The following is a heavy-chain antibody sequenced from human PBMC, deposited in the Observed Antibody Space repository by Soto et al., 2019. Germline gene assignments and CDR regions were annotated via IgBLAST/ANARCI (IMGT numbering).Heavy chain of an antibody. V-gene: IGHV1-18*01. J-gene: IGHJ4*02. CDR1: GYTFTNYG. Sequence: QVQLVQSGAEVKKPGASVKVSCKASGYTFTNYGITWVRQAPGKGLEWMGWISTYNGNTNYVHKFQGRVTMTTDTSTSTAYKEVRRLRSDDTDVYYCARKGTTAGSDYWGQGTLVTVS. CDR2: ISTYNGNT. D-gene: IGHD1-26*01. CDR3: ARKGTTAGSDY.